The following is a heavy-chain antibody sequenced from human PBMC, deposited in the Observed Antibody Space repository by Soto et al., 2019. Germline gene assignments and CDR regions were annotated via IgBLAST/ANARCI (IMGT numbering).Heavy chain of an antibody. V-gene: IGHV4-4*07. J-gene: IGHJ5*02. CDR2: IYTSGST. D-gene: IGHD3-10*01. CDR3: AREPGPDGSGPYNWFDP. CDR1: GGSISSYY. Sequence: KTSETLSLTCTVSGGSISSYYWSWIRQPAGKGLEWIGRIYTSGSTNYNPSLKSRVTMSVDTSKNQFSLKLSSVTAADTAVYYCAREPGPDGSGPYNWFDPWGQGTLVTVSS.